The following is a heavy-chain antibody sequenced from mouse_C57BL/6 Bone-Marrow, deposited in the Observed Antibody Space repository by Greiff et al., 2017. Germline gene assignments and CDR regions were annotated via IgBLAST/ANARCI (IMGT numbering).Heavy chain of an antibody. CDR1: GYTFTSYG. Sequence: QVQLQQSGAELARPGASVKLSCKASGYTFTSYGISWVKQRTGPGLEWIGEIYPRSGNTYYNEKFKGKATLTADKSSSTAYIELRSLTSEDSAVYCCAMEWFYGYDGPCWYFDVWGTGTTVTVSS. CDR2: IYPRSGNT. V-gene: IGHV1-81*01. CDR3: AMEWFYGYDGPCWYFDV. J-gene: IGHJ1*03. D-gene: IGHD2-2*01.